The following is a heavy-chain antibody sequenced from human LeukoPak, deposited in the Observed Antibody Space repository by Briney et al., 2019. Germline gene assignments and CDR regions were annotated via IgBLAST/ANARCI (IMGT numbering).Heavy chain of an antibody. CDR2: IYYSGSN. CDR1: GGTISSCDYY. J-gene: IGHJ6*04. V-gene: IGHV4-30-4*01. D-gene: IGHD3-10*01. Sequence: SQTLSLTCTVSGGTISSCDYYWSWMRQPPGKGLEWIGYIYYSGSNYYNPSINRRINISVDTSKNQFSLKLSAIAAADTAVYCCARVLGFGEVCPTDVMDVWGKRTRDSVSS. CDR3: ARVLGFGEVCPTDVMDV.